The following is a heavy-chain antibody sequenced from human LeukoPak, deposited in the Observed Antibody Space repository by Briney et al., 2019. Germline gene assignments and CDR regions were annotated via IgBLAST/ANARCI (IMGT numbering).Heavy chain of an antibody. CDR3: ARGQEESFDY. Sequence: PGGSLRLSCAASGFTFSSYAMHWVRQAPGKGLEWVAVISYDGSNKYYAGSVKGRFTISRDNSKNTLYLQMNSLRAEDTAVYYCARGQEESFDYWGQGTLVTVSS. J-gene: IGHJ4*02. D-gene: IGHD2/OR15-2a*01. CDR2: ISYDGSNK. CDR1: GFTFSSYA. V-gene: IGHV3-30-3*01.